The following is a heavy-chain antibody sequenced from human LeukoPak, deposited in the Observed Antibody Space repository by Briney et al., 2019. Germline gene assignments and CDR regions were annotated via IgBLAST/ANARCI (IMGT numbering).Heavy chain of an antibody. Sequence: SETQSLTCTVSGGSISSYYWSWIRQPPGKGLEWIGYIYYSGSTNYNPSLKSRVTISVDTSKNQFSLKLSSVTAADTAVYYCAREGYCSGGSCYTTGDFDYWGQGTLVTVSS. CDR2: IYYSGST. D-gene: IGHD2-15*01. CDR3: AREGYCSGGSCYTTGDFDY. V-gene: IGHV4-59*01. J-gene: IGHJ4*02. CDR1: GGSISSYY.